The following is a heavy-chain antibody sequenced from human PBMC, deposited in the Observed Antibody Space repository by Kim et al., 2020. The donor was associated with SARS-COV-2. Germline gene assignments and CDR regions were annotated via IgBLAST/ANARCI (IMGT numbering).Heavy chain of an antibody. Sequence: GGSLRLSCAASGFTFSDYYMSWIRQAPGKGLEWVSYISSSSSYTNYADSVKGRFTISRDNAKNSLYLQMNSLRAEDTAVYYCARGYIRELTDYWGQGTLVTVSS. J-gene: IGHJ4*02. CDR3: ARGYIRELTDY. D-gene: IGHD1-26*01. CDR1: GFTFSDYY. CDR2: ISSSSSYT. V-gene: IGHV3-11*06.